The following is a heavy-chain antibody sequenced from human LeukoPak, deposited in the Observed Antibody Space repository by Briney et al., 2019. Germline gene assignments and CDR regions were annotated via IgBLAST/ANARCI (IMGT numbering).Heavy chain of an antibody. J-gene: IGHJ4*02. D-gene: IGHD5-12*01. CDR3: ARGAYGGYASNY. CDR2: TYYRSKWYN. Sequence: SQTLSLTCAISGDSISTNSVAWNWIRQSPSRGLEWLGRTYYRSKWYNDYAVSVKGRITIDPDTSRNQFSLHLNSVTAADPAVYYCARGAYGGYASNYGGQETLVTVSS. CDR1: GDSISTNSVA. V-gene: IGHV6-1*01.